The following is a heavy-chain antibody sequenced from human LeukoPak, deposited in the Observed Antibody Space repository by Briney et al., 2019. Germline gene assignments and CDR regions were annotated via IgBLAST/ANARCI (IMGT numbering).Heavy chain of an antibody. D-gene: IGHD6-13*01. J-gene: IGHJ4*02. V-gene: IGHV3-23*01. CDR2: ISGSGGST. Sequence: PGGSLRLSCAASGFAVSSNYMSWVRQAPGKGLEWGSAISGSGGSTYYANSVKGRFTISRDNSKNTLYLQMNSLRAEDTAVYYCARLVIAAAGSGGYYFDYWGQGTLVTVSS. CDR1: GFAVSSNY. CDR3: ARLVIAAAGSGGYYFDY.